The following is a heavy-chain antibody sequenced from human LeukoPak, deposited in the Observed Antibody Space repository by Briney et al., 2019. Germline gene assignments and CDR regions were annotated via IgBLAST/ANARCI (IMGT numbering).Heavy chain of an antibody. V-gene: IGHV3-9*01. CDR1: GFTFDDYA. J-gene: IGHJ5*02. Sequence: GGSLRHSCVASGFTFDDYAMHWVRQAPGKGLEWVSGISWNNGSIGYADSVKGRFTSSRDNAKNSLYLQMNSLRAEDTALYYCAKGEFGELSVVWVDPWGQGTLVTVSS. CDR2: ISWNNGSI. CDR3: AKGEFGELSVVWVDP. D-gene: IGHD3-10*01.